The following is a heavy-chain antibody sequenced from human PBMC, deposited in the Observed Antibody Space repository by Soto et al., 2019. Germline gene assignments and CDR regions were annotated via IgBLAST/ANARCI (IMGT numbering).Heavy chain of an antibody. J-gene: IGHJ5*02. CDR1: GFTFSSYE. V-gene: IGHV3-48*03. CDR3: ARKNWLDP. CDR2: ISSSGSTI. Sequence: GGSLRLSCAASGFTFSSYEMNWVRQAPGKGLEWISFISSSGSTIYYADSVKGRFTISRDNAKNSLYLQMNSLRAEDTALYYCARKNWLDPSGQGPLVTVYS.